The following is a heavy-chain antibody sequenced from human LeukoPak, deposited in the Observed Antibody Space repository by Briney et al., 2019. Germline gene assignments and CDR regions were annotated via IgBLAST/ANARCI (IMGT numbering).Heavy chain of an antibody. Sequence: QPGGSLRLSCAAPGVSFSSNWMGWVRQAPGKGLEWVAHIKRDGSEKYYLDSVKGRFTISRDNAKNSLYLQMNSLRVEDTAVYYCARLGLEVGGPNWFDPWGQGTLVTVSS. J-gene: IGHJ5*02. V-gene: IGHV3-7*01. D-gene: IGHD1-1*01. CDR1: GVSFSSNW. CDR3: ARLGLEVGGPNWFDP. CDR2: IKRDGSEK.